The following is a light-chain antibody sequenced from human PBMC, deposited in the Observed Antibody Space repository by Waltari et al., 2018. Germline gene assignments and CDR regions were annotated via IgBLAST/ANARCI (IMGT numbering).Light chain of an antibody. V-gene: IGKV3-11*01. Sequence: FTPSPATLSLSPRERATLSCWASHSVSSYLAWYQKQPGHARTLLIYGASSSATCIPDRFSGSGSGTDFTLTISSLEPEDVGVYHCYQHSSGYSFGQGTKVEIK. CDR3: YQHSSGYS. CDR1: HSVSSY. CDR2: GAS. J-gene: IGKJ2*03.